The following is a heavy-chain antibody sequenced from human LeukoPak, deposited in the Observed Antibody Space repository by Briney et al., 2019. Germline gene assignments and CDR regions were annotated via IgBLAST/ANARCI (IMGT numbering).Heavy chain of an antibody. CDR2: IIPIFGTA. D-gene: IGHD2-2*01. CDR3: ARGKVVPAAIGIDPHFHYFDY. CDR1: GGTFSSYA. Sequence: GASVKVSCKASGGTFSSYAISWVRQAPGQGLEWMGGIIPIFGTANYAQKFQGRVTITTDESTSTAYMELSSLRSEDTAVYYCARGKVVPAAIGIDPHFHYFDYWGQGTLVTVSS. J-gene: IGHJ4*02. V-gene: IGHV1-69*05.